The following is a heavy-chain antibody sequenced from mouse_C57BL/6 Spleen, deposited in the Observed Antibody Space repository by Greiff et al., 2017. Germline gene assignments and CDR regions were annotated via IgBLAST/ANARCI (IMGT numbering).Heavy chain of an antibody. CDR1: GYTFTSYT. Sequence: VQLQQPGAELARPGASVKMSCKASGYTFTSYTMHWVKQRPGQGLEWIGYINPSSGYTKYNQKFKDKATLTADKSSSTAYIQLSSLTSEVSAVDYCARVTTVVAPEDYGGQGTTLTVSS. CDR3: ARVTTVVAPEDY. V-gene: IGHV1-4*01. D-gene: IGHD1-1*01. J-gene: IGHJ2*01. CDR2: INPSSGYT.